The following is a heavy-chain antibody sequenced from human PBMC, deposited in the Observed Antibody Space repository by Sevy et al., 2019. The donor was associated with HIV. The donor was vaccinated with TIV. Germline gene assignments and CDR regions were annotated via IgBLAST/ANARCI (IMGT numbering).Heavy chain of an antibody. D-gene: IGHD6-13*01. CDR2: ISGSGGST. CDR3: GKVWKGQQLVGFDY. Sequence: GGSLRLSCAASGFTFSSYAMSWVRQAPGKGLEWVSAISGSGGSTYYADSVKGRFTISRDNSKNTLYLQMNSLRAEDTAVYYCGKVWKGQQLVGFDYWGQGTLVTVSS. V-gene: IGHV3-23*01. J-gene: IGHJ4*02. CDR1: GFTFSSYA.